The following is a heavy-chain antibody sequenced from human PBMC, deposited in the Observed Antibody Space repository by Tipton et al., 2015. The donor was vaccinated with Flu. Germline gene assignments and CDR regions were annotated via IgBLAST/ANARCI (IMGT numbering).Heavy chain of an antibody. J-gene: IGHJ4*02. D-gene: IGHD2-21*01. CDR3: ARDYGGHIYY. CDR2: IYTSGST. CDR1: GGSISSGSYY. Sequence: LRLSCTVSGGSISSGSYYWSWIRQPAGKGLEWIGRIYTSGSTNYNPSLKSRVTISVDTSKNQFSLKLSSVTAADTAVSYGARDYGGHIYYWGQGTLVTVSS. V-gene: IGHV4-61*02.